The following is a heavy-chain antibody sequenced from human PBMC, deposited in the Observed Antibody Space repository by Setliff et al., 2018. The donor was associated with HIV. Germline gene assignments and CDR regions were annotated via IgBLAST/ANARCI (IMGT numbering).Heavy chain of an antibody. J-gene: IGHJ4*02. CDR3: ARDRGGGYNNLDY. V-gene: IGHV4-30-4*08. CDR1: GGSISSGDYY. Sequence: SETLSLTCTVSGGSISSGDYYWSWIRRPPGKGLEWIGYIYYSGSTYYNPSLKSRVTIPVDTSKNQFSLKVSSVTAADTAVYYCARDRGGGYNNLDYWGQGTLVTVSS. D-gene: IGHD5-12*01. CDR2: IYYSGST.